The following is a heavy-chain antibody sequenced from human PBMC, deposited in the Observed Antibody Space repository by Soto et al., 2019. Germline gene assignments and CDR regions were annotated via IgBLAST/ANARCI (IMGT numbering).Heavy chain of an antibody. CDR1: GYNFTTYA. CDR2: INTGNGNT. J-gene: IGHJ6*02. D-gene: IGHD3-3*01. CDR3: ARGERLYYYYGMDV. V-gene: IGHV1-3*04. Sequence: QVQLVQSGAEVEKPGASVKVSCKASGYNFTTYAMLWVRQAPGQRPEWMGWINTGNGNTKYSPKFQGRVTITRDTSASTAYMELSSLKSEDTAVYYCARGERLYYYYGMDVWGQGTTAAASS.